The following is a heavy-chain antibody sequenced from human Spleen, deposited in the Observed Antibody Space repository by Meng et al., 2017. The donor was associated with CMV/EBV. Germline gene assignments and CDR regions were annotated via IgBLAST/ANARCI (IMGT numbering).Heavy chain of an antibody. CDR3: ARRGAKGGLYYYYGMDV. CDR1: GFTFDDYA. Sequence: SLKISCAASGFTFDDYAMHWVRQAPGKGLEWVSGISWNSGSIGYADSVKGRFTISRDNAKNFLYLQMNSLRAEDTALYYCARRGAKGGLYYYYGMDVWGQGTTVTVSS. V-gene: IGHV3-9*01. CDR2: ISWNSGSI. J-gene: IGHJ6*02. D-gene: IGHD3-16*01.